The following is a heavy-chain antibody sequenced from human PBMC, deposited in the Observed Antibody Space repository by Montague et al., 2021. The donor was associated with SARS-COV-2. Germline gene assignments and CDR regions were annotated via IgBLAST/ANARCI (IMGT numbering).Heavy chain of an antibody. CDR3: AREGTVPGPRGIYFDD. Sequence: CAISGDSVSSNSAAWNWIRQSPSEGLKWLGRTYYRSKWYTDYAPSVKTRITITPDTSNNQFSLHLNSVTPGDTAVYYCAREGTVPGPRGIYFDDWGQGTLVTVSS. D-gene: IGHD1-1*01. V-gene: IGHV6-1*01. J-gene: IGHJ4*02. CDR1: GDSVSSNSAA. CDR2: TYYRSKWYT.